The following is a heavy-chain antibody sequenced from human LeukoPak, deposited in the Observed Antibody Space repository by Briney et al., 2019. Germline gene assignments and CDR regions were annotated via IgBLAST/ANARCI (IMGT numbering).Heavy chain of an antibody. CDR2: NSAYNGNT. CDR1: GYTFTSYG. D-gene: IGHD6-19*01. V-gene: IGHV1-18*01. Sequence: ASVKVSCKASGYTFTSYGISRVRQAPGQGLEWMGWNSAYNGNTNYAQKLQGRVTMTTDTSTSTAYMELRSLRSDDTAVYYCARDMTGPGIAVAGTINFDYWGQGTLVTVSS. J-gene: IGHJ4*02. CDR3: ARDMTGPGIAVAGTINFDY.